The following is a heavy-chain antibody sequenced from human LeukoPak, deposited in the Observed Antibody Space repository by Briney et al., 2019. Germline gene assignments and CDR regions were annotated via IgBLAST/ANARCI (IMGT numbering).Heavy chain of an antibody. J-gene: IGHJ4*02. CDR1: GGTFSSYA. D-gene: IGHD2-15*01. V-gene: IGHV1-69*05. Sequence: ASVKVSCKASGGTFSSYAISWVRQAPGQGLEWMGGIIPIFGTANYAQKFQGRVTITTDESTSTAYMELSSLRSEDTAVYYCAREEWSGGQADYWGQGTLVTVSS. CDR2: IIPIFGTA. CDR3: AREEWSGGQADY.